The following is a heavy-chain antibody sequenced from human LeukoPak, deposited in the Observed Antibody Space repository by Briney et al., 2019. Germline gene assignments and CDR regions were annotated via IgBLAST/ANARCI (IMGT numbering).Heavy chain of an antibody. V-gene: IGHV4-39*07. CDR3: ARESRRGIEPGRYFDY. CDR2: IYFSGCN. D-gene: IGHD1-14*01. CDR1: GGSISNSAHC. J-gene: IGHJ4*02. Sequence: SETLCLTCTSSGGSISNSAHCWDWIRQPPGGGLGSLVTIYFSGCNSYNSSLKGQVPISVDTSKNQFSLRLYSMTAADTAVYYCARESRRGIEPGRYFDYWGQGTLVTVSS.